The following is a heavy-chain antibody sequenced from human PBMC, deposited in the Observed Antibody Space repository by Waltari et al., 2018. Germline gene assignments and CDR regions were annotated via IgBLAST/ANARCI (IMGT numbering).Heavy chain of an antibody. J-gene: IGHJ5*02. V-gene: IGHV1-69*01. Sequence: QVQLVQSGAEVKKPGSSVKVSCKASGGTFSSYTISWVRQAPGQGLEWMGGTSPICGTANYAQKVQGRVTITADESTTTAYMELSSLRSEDTAVYYCARGTWHQLVRRDNWFDPWGQGTLVTVSS. CDR1: GGTFSSYT. CDR2: TSPICGTA. CDR3: ARGTWHQLVRRDNWFDP. D-gene: IGHD6-13*01.